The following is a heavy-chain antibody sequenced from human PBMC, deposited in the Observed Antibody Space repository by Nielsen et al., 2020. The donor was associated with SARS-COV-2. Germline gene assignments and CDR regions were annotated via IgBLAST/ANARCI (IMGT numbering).Heavy chain of an antibody. CDR2: INAGNGNT. CDR3: AGEEPAARRYYYYGMDV. CDR1: VYTFTSYA. J-gene: IGHJ6*02. D-gene: IGHD2-2*01. Sequence: ASVKVSCKASVYTFTSYAMHWVRQAPGQRLEWMGWINAGNGNTKYSQKFQGRVTITRDTSASTAYMELSSLRSEDTAVYYCAGEEPAARRYYYYGMDVWGQGTTVTVSS. V-gene: IGHV1-3*01.